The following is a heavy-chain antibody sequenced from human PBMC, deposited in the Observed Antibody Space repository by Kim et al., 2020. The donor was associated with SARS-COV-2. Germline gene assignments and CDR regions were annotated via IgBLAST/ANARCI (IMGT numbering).Heavy chain of an antibody. D-gene: IGHD3-10*01. J-gene: IGHJ6*02. CDR3: ARDRFKWHKSHRGVTYYYGMDA. Sequence: SETLSLTCTVSCGSISSSSYYWGWIRQPPGKGLEWIGSIYYSGSTYYNPSLKSRVTISVDTSKNQFSLKLSSVTAADTAVYYCARDRFKWHKSHRGVTYYYGMDAWGQGTTVTVSS. V-gene: IGHV4-39*07. CDR2: IYYSGST. CDR1: CGSISSSSYY.